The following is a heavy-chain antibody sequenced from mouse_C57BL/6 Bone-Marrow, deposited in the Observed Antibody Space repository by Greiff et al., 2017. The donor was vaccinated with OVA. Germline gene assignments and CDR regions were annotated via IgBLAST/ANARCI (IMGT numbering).Heavy chain of an antibody. V-gene: IGHV1-15*01. J-gene: IGHJ4*01. CDR3: TGIYYGNDWARED. D-gene: IGHD2-2*01. Sequence: LVESGAELVRPGASVTLSCKASGYTFTDYEMHWVKQTPVHGLEWIGAIDPETGGTAYNQKFKGKAILTADKSSSTAYMELRSLTLEDSAVYYCTGIYYGNDWAREDWGQGTSVTVSS. CDR1: GYTFTDYE. CDR2: IDPETGGT.